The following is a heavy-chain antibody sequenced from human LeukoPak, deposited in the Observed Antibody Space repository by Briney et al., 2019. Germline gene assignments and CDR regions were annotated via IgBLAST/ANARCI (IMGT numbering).Heavy chain of an antibody. D-gene: IGHD1-26*01. CDR1: GFTFRTYA. Sequence: PGRSLRLSCAASGFTFRTYAMHWVRQAPGKGLEWVAFISFDGNSQHYGESVKGRFTVSRDNSKNTVYLQVNSLRAEDSAVYYCARQGSYSGSYFDLWGQGTPVIVSS. CDR3: ARQGSYSGSYFDL. CDR2: ISFDGNSQ. V-gene: IGHV3-30-3*01. J-gene: IGHJ4*02.